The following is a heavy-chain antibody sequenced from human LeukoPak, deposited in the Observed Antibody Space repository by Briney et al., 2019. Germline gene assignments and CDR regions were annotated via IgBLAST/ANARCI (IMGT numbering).Heavy chain of an antibody. V-gene: IGHV4-38-2*01. Sequence: SETLSLTCAVSGYSISSGYYWAWSRPPPGRGLGWIGSIFHSGSTYYNPSLKSRVTISGDTSKKQFSLKLSSVTAADTAVYYCARHDRMITFGGVIVLNSRFDYLGQGSLVTVSS. J-gene: IGHJ4*02. CDR3: ARHDRMITFGGVIVLNSRFDY. D-gene: IGHD3-16*02. CDR1: GYSISSGYY. CDR2: IFHSGST.